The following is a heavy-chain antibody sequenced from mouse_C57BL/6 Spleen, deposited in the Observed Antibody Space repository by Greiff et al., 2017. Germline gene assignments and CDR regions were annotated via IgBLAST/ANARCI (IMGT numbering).Heavy chain of an antibody. V-gene: IGHV3-6*01. CDR2: ISYDGTI. J-gene: IGHJ3*01. Sequence: EVKLMESGPGLVKPSQSLSLTCPVTGYSITSGYYWNWLRQFPGNKLEWMGYISYDGTITYHPSLKNRISITRDTSNIQFVLKLNSLTTEDTATYYCARDDYGFAYWGQGTLVTVSA. CDR1: GYSITSGYY. CDR3: ARDDYGFAY. D-gene: IGHD2-4*01.